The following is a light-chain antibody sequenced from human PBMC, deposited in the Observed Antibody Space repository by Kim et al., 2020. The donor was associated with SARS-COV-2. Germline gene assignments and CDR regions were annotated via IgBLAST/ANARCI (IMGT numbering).Light chain of an antibody. Sequence: EIVMTQSPATLSVSPGERATLSCRASQSVSSNLAWYQQKPGQAPRLLIYGASTRATGFPARFSGSGSGTEFTLTISSLQSEDFAVYHCQQYNNWPLTFGGGTKVDIK. CDR1: QSVSSN. CDR2: GAS. CDR3: QQYNNWPLT. V-gene: IGKV3-15*01. J-gene: IGKJ4*01.